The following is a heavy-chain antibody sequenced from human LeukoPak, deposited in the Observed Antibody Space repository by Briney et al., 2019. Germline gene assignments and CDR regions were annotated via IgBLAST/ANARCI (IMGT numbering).Heavy chain of an antibody. CDR1: GGSFGGYY. CDR3: ARVGVTTAPYTY. Sequence: SETLSLTCAVYGGSFGGYYWSWIRQPPGKGLEWIGEINHSGSTNYNPSLKSRVTISVDTSKNQFSLKLSSVTAADTAVYYCARVGVTTAPYTYWGQGTLVTVSS. CDR2: INHSGST. J-gene: IGHJ4*02. D-gene: IGHD1-26*01. V-gene: IGHV4-34*01.